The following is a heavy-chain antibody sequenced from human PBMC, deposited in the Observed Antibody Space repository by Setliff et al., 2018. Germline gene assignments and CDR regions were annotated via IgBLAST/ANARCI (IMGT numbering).Heavy chain of an antibody. CDR1: GGTFSKYA. CDR2: IIPMFGTT. CDR3: AREGVDTRSSTDYRYYMDV. V-gene: IGHV1-69*05. D-gene: IGHD5-18*01. J-gene: IGHJ6*03. Sequence: SVKVSCKAPGGTFSKYAIAWVRQAPGQGLEWMGGIIPMFGTTNYAQNFQGRVTITTDESSSTGYMELSSLRSEDTAVYYCAREGVDTRSSTDYRYYMDVWGKGTTVTVSS.